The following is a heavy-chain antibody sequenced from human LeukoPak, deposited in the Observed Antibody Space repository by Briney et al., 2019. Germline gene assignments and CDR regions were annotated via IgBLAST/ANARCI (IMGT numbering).Heavy chain of an antibody. CDR3: ARRVVNNRNWYFDL. CDR2: IYPGDSDT. CDR1: GYSFTRKW. Sequence: GESLKISCQGSGYSFTRKWIGWVRQVPGKGREWMAFIYPGDSDTRYSPSFQGQVTISADKSINTAYLQWSSLKASATAMYYCARRVVNNRNWYFDLWGRGTLVTVSS. D-gene: IGHD4-23*01. J-gene: IGHJ2*01. V-gene: IGHV5-51*01.